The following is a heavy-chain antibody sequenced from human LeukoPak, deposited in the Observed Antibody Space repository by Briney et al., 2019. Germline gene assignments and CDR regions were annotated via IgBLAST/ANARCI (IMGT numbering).Heavy chain of an antibody. CDR3: ARVVGGGNFDF. J-gene: IGHJ4*02. CDR1: GFTLSSYS. CDR2: ISKSGGDT. Sequence: GGSLRLSCAASGFTLSSYSMHWVRQARGKGLEYVSAISKSGGDTYYAGAVKGRLTISRDNSKNTLYLQMGSLRAEDMAVYYCARVVGGGNFDFWGQGTLVTVSS. D-gene: IGHD2-2*01. V-gene: IGHV3-64*02.